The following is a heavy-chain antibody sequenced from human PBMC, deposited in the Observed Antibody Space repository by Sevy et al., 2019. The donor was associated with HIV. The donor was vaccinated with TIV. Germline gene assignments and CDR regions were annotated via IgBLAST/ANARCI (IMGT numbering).Heavy chain of an antibody. Sequence: ASVKVSCKASGGTFSNYALSWVRQAPGQGLEWMGGIIPIFGTTNFAQTFQGRVTITADESRSTAYMELGSLKPADTAVYYCARTPLLSIPGTTDVYFDIWGQGTLVTVSS. CDR2: IIPIFGTT. D-gene: IGHD4-4*01. J-gene: IGHJ4*02. CDR3: ARTPLLSIPGTTDVYFDI. CDR1: GGTFSNYA. V-gene: IGHV1-69*13.